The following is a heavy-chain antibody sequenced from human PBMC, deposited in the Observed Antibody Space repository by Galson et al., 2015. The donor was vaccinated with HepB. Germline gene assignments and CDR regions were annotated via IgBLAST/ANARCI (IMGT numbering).Heavy chain of an antibody. D-gene: IGHD6-13*01. J-gene: IGHJ4*02. V-gene: IGHV3-30*18. CDR1: GFTFISYG. CDR3: AKGRGSSWSFLDY. CDR2: ISYDGSNK. Sequence: SLRLSCAASGFTFISYGIHWVRQAPGKGPEWVALISYDGSNKYYADSVKGRFTISRDSSSNTLSLQMNSLRAEDTAVYYCAKGRGSSWSFLDYWGQGTLVTVSS.